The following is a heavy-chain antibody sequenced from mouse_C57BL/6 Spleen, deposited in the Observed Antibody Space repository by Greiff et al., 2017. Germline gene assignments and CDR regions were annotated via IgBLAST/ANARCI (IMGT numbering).Heavy chain of an antibody. J-gene: IGHJ4*01. CDR2: IYPGDGDT. Sequence: QVQLQQSGAELVKPGASVKLSCKASGYAFSSYWMNWVKQRPGQGLEWIGQIYPGDGDTNYNGKFKGKATLTADKSSSTAYMQLSSLTSEDSVVYFCARLCGYHTPMAYWGQGTSVTVSS. V-gene: IGHV1-80*01. D-gene: IGHD2-2*01. CDR3: ARLCGYHTPMAY. CDR1: GYAFSSYW.